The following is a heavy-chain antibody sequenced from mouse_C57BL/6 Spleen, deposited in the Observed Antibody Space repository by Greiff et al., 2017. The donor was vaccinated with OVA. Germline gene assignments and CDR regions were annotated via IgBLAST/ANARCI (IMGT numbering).Heavy chain of an antibody. CDR1: GFTFSDYG. CDR2: ISSGSSTI. D-gene: IGHD3-3*01. CDR3: ARLGADDWYFDV. V-gene: IGHV5-17*01. J-gene: IGHJ1*03. Sequence: EVKLVESGGGLVKPGGSLKLSCAASGFTFSDYGMHWVRQAPEKGLEWVAYISSGSSTIYYADTVKGRFTISRDNAKNTLFLQMTSLRSEDTAMYYCARLGADDWYFDVWGTGTTVTVSS.